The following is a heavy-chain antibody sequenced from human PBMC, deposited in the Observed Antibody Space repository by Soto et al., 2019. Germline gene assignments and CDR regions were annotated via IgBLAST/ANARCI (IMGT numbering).Heavy chain of an antibody. CDR3: SRDDADWLFN. CDR2: IGSRGNSYST. V-gene: IGHV3-73*02. J-gene: IGHJ4*02. Sequence: EVQLVESGGGVVQPGGSLKLSCAASGFTFGGSAMQWVRQASGEGLEWLGRIGSRGNSYSTAYAASVKDRFTISRDDSKNTAFLQMNNLKTEDTAVYYWSRDDADWLFNWGQGALVTVSS. CDR1: GFTFGGSA. D-gene: IGHD4-17*01.